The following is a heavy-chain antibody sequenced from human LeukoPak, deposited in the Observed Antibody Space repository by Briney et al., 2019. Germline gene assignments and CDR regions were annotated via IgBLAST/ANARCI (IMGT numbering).Heavy chain of an antibody. CDR3: ARDHCSGGSCYFPLDY. CDR2: IYYSGRT. CDR1: GGSIISSSYN. V-gene: IGHV4-39*07. J-gene: IGHJ4*02. D-gene: IGHD2-15*01. Sequence: PSETLSLTCTVSGGSIISSSYNWGWIRQPPGKGLEWIGSIYYSGRTNYNPSLKSRVTMSVDTSKNQFSLKLSSVTAADTAVYYCARDHCSGGSCYFPLDYWGQGTLVTVSS.